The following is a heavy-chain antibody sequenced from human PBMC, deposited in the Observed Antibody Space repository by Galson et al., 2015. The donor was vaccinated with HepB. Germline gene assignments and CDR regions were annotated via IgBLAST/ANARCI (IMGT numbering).Heavy chain of an antibody. D-gene: IGHD6-19*01. CDR3: TTISPLKGWMDSGWHLPDY. J-gene: IGHJ4*02. Sequence: SLRLSCAASGFTFGNAWMSWVRQAPGKGLEWVGRIKSKTDGGTTDYAAPVKGRFTISRDDSKNTLYLQMNSLKTEDTAVYYCTTISPLKGWMDSGWHLPDYWGQGTLVTVSS. CDR1: GFTFGNAW. CDR2: IKSKTDGGTT. V-gene: IGHV3-15*01.